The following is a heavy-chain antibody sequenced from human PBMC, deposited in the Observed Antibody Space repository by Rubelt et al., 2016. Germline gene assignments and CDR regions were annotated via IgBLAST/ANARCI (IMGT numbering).Heavy chain of an antibody. D-gene: IGHD3-3*01. V-gene: IGHV1-24*01. J-gene: IGHJ3*02. CDR2: FDPEDGET. CDR1: GYTFTSYY. Sequence: QVQLVQSGAEVKKPGASVKVSCKASGYTFTSYYMHWVRQAPGQGLEWMGGFDPEDGETIYAQKFQGRVTMTEDTSTDTAYMELSSLRSEDTAVYYCATAGITIRGSAFDIWGQGTMVTVSS. CDR3: ATAGITIRGSAFDI.